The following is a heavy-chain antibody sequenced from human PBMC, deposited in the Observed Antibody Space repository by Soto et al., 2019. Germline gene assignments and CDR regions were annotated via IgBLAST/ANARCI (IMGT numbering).Heavy chain of an antibody. Sequence: EVQLVESGGGLVKPGGSLRLSCAASGFTFSSYSMNWVRQAPGKGLEWVSSISSSSSYIYYADSVKGRFTISRDNAKNSLYLQMNSLRAEDTAVYYCARGGGGVIVHFDYWGQGTLVTVSS. V-gene: IGHV3-21*01. CDR3: ARGGGGVIVHFDY. CDR2: ISSSSSYI. J-gene: IGHJ4*02. CDR1: GFTFSSYS. D-gene: IGHD3-16*02.